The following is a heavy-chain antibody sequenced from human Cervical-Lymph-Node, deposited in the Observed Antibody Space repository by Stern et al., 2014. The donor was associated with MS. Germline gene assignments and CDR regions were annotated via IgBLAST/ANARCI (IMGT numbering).Heavy chain of an antibody. J-gene: IGHJ4*02. CDR2: LNPNSDDP. CDR1: GYDFTGFF. Sequence: VQLVESGAKMKKPGASVKVSCKASGYDFTGFFIHWVRQVPGQGLEWMGRLNPNSDDPTYAQDFQDRVTLTRDTSISTACLELSRLTSADTAVYYCAREATRIIVGIDYWGQGTQVTVSS. D-gene: IGHD2/OR15-2a*01. CDR3: AREATRIIVGIDY. V-gene: IGHV1-2*06.